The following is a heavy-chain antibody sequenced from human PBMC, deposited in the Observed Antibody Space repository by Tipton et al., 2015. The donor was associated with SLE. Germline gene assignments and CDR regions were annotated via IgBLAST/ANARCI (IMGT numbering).Heavy chain of an antibody. CDR3: ATFRDMVQGVIRALNI. V-gene: IGHV4-59*12. D-gene: IGHD3-10*01. CDR2: IYSSGST. Sequence: TLSLTCTVSGGSISSYYWSWIRQPPGKGLERIGYIYSSGSTNYNPSLKSRVTISVDTSKNQFSLQLSSVTASDTAVYYCATFRDMVQGVIRALNIWGQGAMVTVSS. CDR1: GGSISSYY. J-gene: IGHJ3*02.